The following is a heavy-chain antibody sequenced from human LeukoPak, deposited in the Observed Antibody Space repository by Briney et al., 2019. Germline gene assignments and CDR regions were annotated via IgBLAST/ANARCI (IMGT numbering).Heavy chain of an antibody. V-gene: IGHV4-38-2*02. CDR1: GYSITSGYY. Sequence: SETLSLTCTVSGYSITSGYYWAWIRQSPGKGLEWIGSIYHSGNTYYNPSLKSRFIILVDTSKNQFSLQLCSVTPTDTAVYYCARAGYCSGVSCYSAVPGKYWGQGALVTVSS. CDR2: IYHSGNT. CDR3: ARAGYCSGVSCYSAVPGKY. D-gene: IGHD2-15*01. J-gene: IGHJ4*02.